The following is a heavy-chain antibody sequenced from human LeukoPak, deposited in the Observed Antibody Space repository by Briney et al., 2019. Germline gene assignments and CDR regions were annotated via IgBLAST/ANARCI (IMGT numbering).Heavy chain of an antibody. Sequence: GGSLRLSCAASGFTDRSNYMSWVRQAPGKGLEWVSSISSSSRYIYYADSVKGRFTISRDNAKNSLYLQMNSLRAEDTAVYYCARGEMAATLWGQGTLVTVSS. V-gene: IGHV3-21*01. D-gene: IGHD5-24*01. CDR3: ARGEMAATL. J-gene: IGHJ4*02. CDR2: ISSSSRYI. CDR1: GFTDRSNY.